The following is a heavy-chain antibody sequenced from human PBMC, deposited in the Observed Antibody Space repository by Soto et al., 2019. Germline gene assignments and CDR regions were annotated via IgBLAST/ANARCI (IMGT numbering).Heavy chain of an antibody. CDR3: VRGQYYDFWSGSYGMDV. V-gene: IGHV1-8*01. CDR1: GYTFTSYD. Sequence: ASVKVSCKASGYTFTSYDINWVRQATGQGLEWMGWMNPNSGNTGYAQKFQGRVTMTRNTSISTAYMELSSLRSEDTAVYYCVRGQYYDFWSGSYGMDVWGQGTTVTVSS. J-gene: IGHJ6*02. CDR2: MNPNSGNT. D-gene: IGHD3-3*01.